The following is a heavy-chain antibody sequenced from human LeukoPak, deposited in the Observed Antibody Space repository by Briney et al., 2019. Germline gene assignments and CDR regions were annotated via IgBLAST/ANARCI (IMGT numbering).Heavy chain of an antibody. CDR1: GFTFSSYA. D-gene: IGHD3-9*01. J-gene: IGHJ4*02. CDR2: ISYDGSKK. Sequence: GGSLRLSCAASGFTFSSYAIHWVRQAPGKGLEWVAAISYDGSKKYYADSVKGRFTISRDNSKNTLYLQMNSLRAEDTAVYYCASSYYDILTGESELDYWGPGTLVTVSS. CDR3: ASSYYDILTGESELDY. V-gene: IGHV3-30*04.